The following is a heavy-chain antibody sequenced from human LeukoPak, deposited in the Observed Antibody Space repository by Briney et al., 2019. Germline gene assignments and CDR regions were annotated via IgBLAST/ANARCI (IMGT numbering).Heavy chain of an antibody. Sequence: GGSLRLSCAASGLTFSSYAMSWVRQAPGKGLEWVSAISGSGGSTYYADSVKGRFTISRDNSKNTLFLQMNSLRPEDTAVYYCASKWFCGGDCYYQIDFWGQGTLVTVSS. J-gene: IGHJ4*02. CDR1: GLTFSSYA. D-gene: IGHD2-21*02. CDR3: ASKWFCGGDCYYQIDF. V-gene: IGHV3-23*01. CDR2: ISGSGGST.